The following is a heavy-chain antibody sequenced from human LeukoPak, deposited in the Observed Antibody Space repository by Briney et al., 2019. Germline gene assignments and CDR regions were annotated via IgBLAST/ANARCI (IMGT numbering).Heavy chain of an antibody. D-gene: IGHD2-2*01. Sequence: GGSLRLSCAASGFTFSSYEMNWVRQAPGKGLEWVSYISSSGSTIYYADSVKGRFTISRDNAKSSLYLQMNSLRAEDTAVYYCAREGRSSTYLYGMDVWGQGTTVTVSS. V-gene: IGHV3-48*03. CDR1: GFTFSSYE. CDR2: ISSSGSTI. J-gene: IGHJ6*02. CDR3: AREGRSSTYLYGMDV.